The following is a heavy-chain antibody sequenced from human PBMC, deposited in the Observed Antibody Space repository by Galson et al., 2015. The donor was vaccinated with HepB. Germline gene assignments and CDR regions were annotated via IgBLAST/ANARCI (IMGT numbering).Heavy chain of an antibody. CDR3: ARDARLTLAPPGDY. D-gene: IGHD3-16*01. CDR2: ISAHNGRT. CDR1: YTFTTYG. V-gene: IGHV1-18*04. J-gene: IGHJ4*02. Sequence: YTFTTYGISWVRQAPGQGLEWMGWISAHNGRTFYAQKVQGRVTMTTDTSTTTAYMELRSLRSDDTAVYYCARDARLTLAPPGDYWGQGTLVTVSS.